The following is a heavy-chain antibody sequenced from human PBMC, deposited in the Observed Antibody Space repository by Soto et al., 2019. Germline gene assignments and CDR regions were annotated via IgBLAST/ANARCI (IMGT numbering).Heavy chain of an antibody. CDR2: IIPIFGTT. J-gene: IGHJ6*02. V-gene: IGHV1-69*06. Sequence: VELVQSGSEVKKPGSSVKVSCKTSGGPFTSFDVNWVRQAPGQGLEWMGGIIPIFGTTNYAQKFQGRVTITADMPTTTAYMELGCLRSDDTAVYFCAVGLSGSYYQNGMDVWGLGTTVIVS. D-gene: IGHD1-26*01. CDR3: AVGLSGSYYQNGMDV. CDR1: GGPFTSFD.